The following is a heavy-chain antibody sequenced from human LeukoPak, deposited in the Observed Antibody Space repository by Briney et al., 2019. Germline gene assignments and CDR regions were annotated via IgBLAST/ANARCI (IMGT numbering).Heavy chain of an antibody. CDR1: GFTFTSSA. CDR3: AAWPTYYYESKNWFDP. J-gene: IGHJ5*02. Sequence: GASVKVSCKASGFTFTSSAVQWVRRASGQRLEWIGWIVVGSGNTNYAQKFQERVTITRDMSTSTAYMELSSLRSEDTAVYYCAAWPTYYYESKNWFDPWGQGTLVTVSS. CDR2: IVVGSGNT. V-gene: IGHV1-58*01. D-gene: IGHD3-22*01.